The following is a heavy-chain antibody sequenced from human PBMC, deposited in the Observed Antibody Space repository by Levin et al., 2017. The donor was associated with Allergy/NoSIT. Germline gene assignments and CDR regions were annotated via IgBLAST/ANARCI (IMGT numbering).Heavy chain of an antibody. J-gene: IGHJ6*03. CDR2: IYYSGST. V-gene: IGHV4-31*03. CDR3: ARVRGNLDTANDYYYMDV. Sequence: SETLSLTCTVSGGSISSGGYYWSWIRQHPGKGLEWIGYIYYSGSTYYNPSLKSRVTISVDTSKNQFSLKLSSVTAADTAVYYCARVRGNLDTANDYYYMDVWGKGTTVTVSS. CDR1: GGSISSGGYY. D-gene: IGHD5-18*01.